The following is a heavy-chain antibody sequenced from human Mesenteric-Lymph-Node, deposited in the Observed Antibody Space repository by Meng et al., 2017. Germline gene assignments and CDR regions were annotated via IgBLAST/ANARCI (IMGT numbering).Heavy chain of an antibody. Sequence: SVKVSCKASGGSFRSLVINWVRQAPGQGLEWMGGIIPLFGTATYAQKFQGRVTVTADASTSTAYMELSSLRSDDTAVYYCASVSRGYWFDPWGQGTLVTVSS. CDR3: ASVSRGYWFDP. CDR1: GGSFRSLV. J-gene: IGHJ5*02. D-gene: IGHD3-16*01. CDR2: IIPLFGTA. V-gene: IGHV1-69*13.